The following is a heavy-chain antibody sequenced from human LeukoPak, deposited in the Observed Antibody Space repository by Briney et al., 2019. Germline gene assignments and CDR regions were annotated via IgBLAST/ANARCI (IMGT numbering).Heavy chain of an antibody. D-gene: IGHD3-10*01. CDR3: ARIRATMLPADCDY. J-gene: IGHJ4*02. CDR2: ISVRISAM. Sequence: SLRLSCAPSGLTPNNYSMNWGRHAPGEGVGWVSYISVRISAMYYADSVKGRFTISRDNSTTSLYLQMNSLRDKDTAVYYCARIRATMLPADCDYWGQGTLVSVSS. CDR1: GLTPNNYS. V-gene: IGHV3-48*02.